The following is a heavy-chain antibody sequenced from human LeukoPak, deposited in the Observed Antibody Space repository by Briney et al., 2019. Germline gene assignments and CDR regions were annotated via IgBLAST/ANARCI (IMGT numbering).Heavy chain of an antibody. V-gene: IGHV4-4*02. J-gene: IGHJ4*02. Sequence: PSGTLSLTCAVSGGSISSSNWWSWIRQPPGQGLEWIGEIYHSGSTNYNPSLKSRVIMSVDKSRKQFSLKLSSVTAADTAVYYCATYYESSGFRFDYWGQGTLVTVSS. CDR3: ATYYESSGFRFDY. D-gene: IGHD3-22*01. CDR1: GGSISSSNW. CDR2: IYHSGST.